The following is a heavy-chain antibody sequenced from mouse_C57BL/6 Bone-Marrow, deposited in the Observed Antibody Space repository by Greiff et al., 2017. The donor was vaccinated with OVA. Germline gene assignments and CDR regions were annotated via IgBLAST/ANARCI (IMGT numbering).Heavy chain of an antibody. CDR3: ARVVITTVVAPGYWYFDV. J-gene: IGHJ1*03. V-gene: IGHV5-4*03. Sequence: EVKLVESGGGLVKPGGSLKLSCAASGFTFSSYAMSWVRQTPEKRLEWVATISDGGSYTYYPDNVKGRFTISRDNAKNNLYLQMSHLKSEDTAMYYCARVVITTVVAPGYWYFDVWGTGTTVTVSS. CDR2: ISDGGSYT. CDR1: GFTFSSYA. D-gene: IGHD1-1*01.